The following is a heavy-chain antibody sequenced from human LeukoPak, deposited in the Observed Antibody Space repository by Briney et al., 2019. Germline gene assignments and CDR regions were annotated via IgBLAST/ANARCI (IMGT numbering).Heavy chain of an antibody. D-gene: IGHD1-14*01. Sequence: GGSLRLSCAASGVTLSSYAMSRARQAPGKGLEWVSGISSSGSGGNTYYADSVKGRFTISRDNSKNTLFLQVNSLRAEDTAVYYCAKVRTYFYHGLDVWGQGTTVTVSS. V-gene: IGHV3-23*01. CDR3: AKVRTYFYHGLDV. J-gene: IGHJ6*02. CDR2: ISSSGSGGNT. CDR1: GVTLSSYA.